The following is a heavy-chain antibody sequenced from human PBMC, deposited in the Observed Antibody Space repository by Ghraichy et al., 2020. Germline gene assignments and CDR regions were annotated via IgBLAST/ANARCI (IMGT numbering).Heavy chain of an antibody. CDR1: GGSISCSSYH. V-gene: IGHV4-39*01. D-gene: IGHD2/OR15-2a*01. J-gene: IGHJ4*02. CDR2: INYYGST. Sequence: SQTLSLTCTVSGGSISCSSYHWGWIRQSPGKGLEWIGSINYYGSTFYNPSLKSRVTISVDTSKSQFSLKLSSVTAADTAVYYCSRFYDCWGQGTLVTVSS. CDR3: SRFYDC.